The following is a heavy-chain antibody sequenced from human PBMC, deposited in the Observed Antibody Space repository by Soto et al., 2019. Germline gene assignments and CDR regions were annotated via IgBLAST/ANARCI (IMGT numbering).Heavy chain of an antibody. D-gene: IGHD3-16*01. J-gene: IGHJ4*02. CDR2: ISSSSRYI. CDR3: ARDWGGEGTFDY. CDR1: GFTLSSYS. Sequence: EVQLVESGGGLVKPGGSLRLSCAASGFTLSSYSMNWVRQAPGKGLEWVSSISSSSRYIYYADSVKGRFTISRDNAKNSLYLQRNSLRAEDTAVYYCARDWGGEGTFDYWGQGTLVTVSS. V-gene: IGHV3-21*01.